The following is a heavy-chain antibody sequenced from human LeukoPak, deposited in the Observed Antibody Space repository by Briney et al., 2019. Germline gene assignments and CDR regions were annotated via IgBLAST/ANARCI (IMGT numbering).Heavy chain of an antibody. CDR1: GYTFTSYY. CDR3: ASSASGWDFDY. D-gene: IGHD6-19*01. J-gene: IGHJ4*02. CDR2: INPSGGST. Sequence: ASVKVSCKASGYTFTSYYMHWVRQAPGQGLEWMGIINPSGGSTSYAQKFQGRVTMTRDMSTSTVYMELSSLRSEDTAVYYCASSASGWDFDYWGQGTLVTVSS. V-gene: IGHV1-46*01.